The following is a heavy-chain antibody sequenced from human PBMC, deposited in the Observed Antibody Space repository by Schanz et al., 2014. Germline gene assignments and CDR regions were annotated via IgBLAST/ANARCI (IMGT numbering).Heavy chain of an antibody. CDR2: ISGSGGST. Sequence: ERLAESGGGLVQPGGSLRLSCASSGFSFTTYAMSWVRQAPGKGLEWVSAISGSGGSTYYADSVKGRFTISRDNSKNTLYLQMKSLRAEDTAVYYCAKGRFGELSAFDIWGQGTMVTVSS. J-gene: IGHJ3*02. D-gene: IGHD3-10*01. CDR1: GFSFTTYA. CDR3: AKGRFGELSAFDI. V-gene: IGHV3-23*04.